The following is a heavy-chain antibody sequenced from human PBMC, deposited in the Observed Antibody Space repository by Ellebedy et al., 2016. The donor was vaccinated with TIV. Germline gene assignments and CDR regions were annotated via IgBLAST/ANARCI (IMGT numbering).Heavy chain of an antibody. D-gene: IGHD2-2*01. CDR2: INHSGST. V-gene: IGHV4-34*01. CDR1: GGSFSGYY. Sequence: GSLRLSXAVYGGSFSGYYWSWIRQPPGKGLEWIGEINHSGSTNYNPSLKSRVTISVDTSKNQFSLKLSSVTAADTAVYYCARGSSVGYCSSTSCPRYYYYMDVWGKGTTVTASS. J-gene: IGHJ6*03. CDR3: ARGSSVGYCSSTSCPRYYYYMDV.